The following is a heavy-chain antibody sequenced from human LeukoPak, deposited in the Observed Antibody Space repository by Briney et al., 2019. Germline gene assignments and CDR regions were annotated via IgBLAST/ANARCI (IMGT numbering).Heavy chain of an antibody. CDR1: GFTFSSYA. CDR3: AREGVAAYYFDY. J-gene: IGHJ4*02. D-gene: IGHD6-19*01. CDR2: ISSSSSYI. Sequence: GGSLRLSCAASGFTFSSYAMSWVRQAPGKGLEWVSSISSSSSYIYYADSVKGRFTISRDNAKNSLYLQMNSLRAEDTAVYYCAREGVAAYYFDYWGQGTLVTVSS. V-gene: IGHV3-21*01.